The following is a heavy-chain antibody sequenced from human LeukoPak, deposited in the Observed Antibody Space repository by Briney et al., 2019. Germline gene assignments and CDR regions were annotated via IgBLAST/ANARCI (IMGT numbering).Heavy chain of an antibody. D-gene: IGHD2-2*01. V-gene: IGHV1-69*13. Sequence: GASVKVSCKASGGTFSSYAISWVRQAPGQGLEWIGGIIPIFGTADYAQKFQGRVTITADESTSTAYMELSSLRSEDTAVYYCARVFRGSRVPAASFDIWGQGTMVTVSS. CDR3: ARVFRGSRVPAASFDI. CDR1: GGTFSSYA. J-gene: IGHJ3*02. CDR2: IIPIFGTA.